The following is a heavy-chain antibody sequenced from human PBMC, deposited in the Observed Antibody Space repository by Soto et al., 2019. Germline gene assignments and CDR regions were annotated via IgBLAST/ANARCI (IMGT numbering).Heavy chain of an antibody. CDR1: GMTFINAW. D-gene: IGHD3-3*01. J-gene: IGHJ4*02. CDR3: ARDRGYDFWSGYYFDY. Sequence: GGSLRLSCTASGMTFINAWMNWVRQAPGKGPEWVGRIKNKLDGGTTDYAAPVKGRFNISRDDSKNTLYLQMNSLRAEDTAVYYCARDRGYDFWSGYYFDYWGQGTLVTVSS. V-gene: IGHV3-15*01. CDR2: IKNKLDGGTT.